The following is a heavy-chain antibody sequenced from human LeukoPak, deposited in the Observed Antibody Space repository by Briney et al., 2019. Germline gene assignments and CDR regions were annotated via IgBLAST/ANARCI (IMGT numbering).Heavy chain of an antibody. CDR3: ARESGAYYYGMDV. Sequence: SQPLSLACTVSGGSISSGGYYWSWIRQHPGKGLEWIGYIYYSGSTYYNPSLKSRVTISVDTSKNRFSLKLSSVTAADTAVYYCARESGAYYYGMDVWGQGTTVTVSS. CDR2: IYYSGST. J-gene: IGHJ6*02. V-gene: IGHV4-31*03. CDR1: GGSISSGGYY.